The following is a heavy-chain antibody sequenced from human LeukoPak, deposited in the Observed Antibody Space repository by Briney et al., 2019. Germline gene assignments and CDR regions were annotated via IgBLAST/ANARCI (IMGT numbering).Heavy chain of an antibody. CDR1: GGSISSSPYY. J-gene: IGHJ6*03. D-gene: IGHD1-26*01. Sequence: SETLSLTCTVSGGSISSSPYYWGWIRQPPGKGLEWIGSIYHSGSTYYNPSLKSRVTISVDTSKNQFSLKLSSVTAADTAVYYCARDGTYYYYYYMDVWGKGTTVTVSS. CDR3: ARDGTYYYYYYMDV. V-gene: IGHV4-39*07. CDR2: IYHSGST.